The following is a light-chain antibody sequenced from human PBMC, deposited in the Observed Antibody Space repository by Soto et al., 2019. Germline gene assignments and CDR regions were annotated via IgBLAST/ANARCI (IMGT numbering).Light chain of an antibody. Sequence: DIVMTQSPDSLAVSLGERATINCKSSQSLLYSSNNKNYLAWYQQKPGQPPKLLIYWASTRESGVPDRFSGSGSGTDFTLIISSLQAEDVAFYYCHQYYSTPCTFGQGTKLEIK. J-gene: IGKJ2*02. V-gene: IGKV4-1*01. CDR2: WAS. CDR3: HQYYSTPCT. CDR1: QSLLYSSNNKNY.